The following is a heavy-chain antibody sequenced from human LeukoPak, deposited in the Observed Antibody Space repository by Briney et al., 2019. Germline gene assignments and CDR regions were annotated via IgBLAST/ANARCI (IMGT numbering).Heavy chain of an antibody. CDR1: GFTFSSYA. J-gene: IGHJ4*02. V-gene: IGHV3-23*01. CDR3: AKDAGYSGSYWRPFDY. CDR2: ISGSGGDT. Sequence: GGSLRLSCAASGFTFSSYAMTWVRQAPGKGLEWVSTISGSGGDTYYADSVKGRFTISRDNFKNTMNLQMNSLRAEDTAVYYCAKDAGYSGSYWRPFDYWGQGTLVTVSS. D-gene: IGHD1-26*01.